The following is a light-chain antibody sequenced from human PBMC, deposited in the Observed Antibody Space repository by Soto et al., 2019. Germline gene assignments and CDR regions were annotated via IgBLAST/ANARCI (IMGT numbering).Light chain of an antibody. CDR1: QSVSSL. J-gene: IGKJ3*01. V-gene: IGKV3-11*01. Sequence: EIVLTQSPATLSLSPGERATLSCRASQSVSSLLAWYQQKPGQAPRLLIYDASNRATGIPARFSGSGSGTDFTLTISSLEPEDFAIYYCHQRSNWPPSFCPGTTVDI. CDR2: DAS. CDR3: HQRSNWPPS.